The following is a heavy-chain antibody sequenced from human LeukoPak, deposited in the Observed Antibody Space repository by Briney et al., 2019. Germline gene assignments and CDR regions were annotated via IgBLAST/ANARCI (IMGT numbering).Heavy chain of an antibody. CDR2: INPNSGGT. V-gene: IGHV1-2*02. CDR3: AGRPDTAIVPIFDY. D-gene: IGHD5-18*01. Sequence: ASVKVSCKASGYTFTGYYLHWVRQAPGQGLEWMGWINPNSGGTNYAQKFQGRDTMTGDTSINTAYMELSRLSSDDTAIYYCAGRPDTAIVPIFDYWGQGTLVTVSS. CDR1: GYTFTGYY. J-gene: IGHJ4*02.